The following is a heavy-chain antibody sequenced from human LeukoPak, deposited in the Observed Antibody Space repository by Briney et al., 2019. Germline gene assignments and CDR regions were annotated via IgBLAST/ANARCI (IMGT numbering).Heavy chain of an antibody. CDR2: ISGSGGST. V-gene: IGHV3-23*01. Sequence: GGSLRLSCAASGFTFSSYAMSWVRQAPGKGLEWVSAISGSGGSTYYADSVKGRFTIYRDNSKNTLYLQMNSLRAEDTAVYYCAKVAYYYDSSGYYYDYWGQGTLVTVSS. J-gene: IGHJ4*02. CDR1: GFTFSSYA. CDR3: AKVAYYYDSSGYYYDY. D-gene: IGHD3-22*01.